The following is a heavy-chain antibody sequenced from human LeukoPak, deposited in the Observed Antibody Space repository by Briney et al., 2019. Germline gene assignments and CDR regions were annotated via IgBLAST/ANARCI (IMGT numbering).Heavy chain of an antibody. CDR1: GASISIHY. V-gene: IGHV4-59*11. D-gene: IGHD1-26*01. CDR2: IYDRGST. CDR3: AKIEVGRFDP. J-gene: IGHJ5*02. Sequence: SETLSLTCTVTGASISIHYWGWIRQTPGTGLEWIGDIYDRGSTTYNPSLKSRVSISVDTSRNQFSLNLRSVTAADTAVYYCAKIEVGRFDPWGQGTLVTVSS.